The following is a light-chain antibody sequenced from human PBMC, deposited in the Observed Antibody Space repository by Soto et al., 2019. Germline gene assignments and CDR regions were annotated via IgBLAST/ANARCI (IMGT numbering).Light chain of an antibody. V-gene: IGKV3-11*01. J-gene: IGKJ1*01. Sequence: EIVLTQSPATLSLSPGERATLSCRASQSVSSYLAWYQQKPGQAPGLLIYDVSKRATGIPARFSGSGSGTDFTLTISSLEPEDFAVYYCQQRSNWPWTFGQGTKVEIK. CDR3: QQRSNWPWT. CDR2: DVS. CDR1: QSVSSY.